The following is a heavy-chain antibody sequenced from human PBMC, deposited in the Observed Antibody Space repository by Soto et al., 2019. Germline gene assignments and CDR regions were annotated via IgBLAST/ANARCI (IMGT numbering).Heavy chain of an antibody. CDR1: GFTFSSYG. V-gene: IGHV3-30*18. D-gene: IGHD6-19*01. Sequence: GGSLRLSCAASGFTFSSYGMHWVRQAPGKGLEWVAVISYDGSNKYYADSVKGRFTISRDNSKNTLYLQMNSLRAEDTAIYYCAQNGQWLATPPVAWGQGSLVTVSS. J-gene: IGHJ4*02. CDR2: ISYDGSNK. CDR3: AQNGQWLATPPVA.